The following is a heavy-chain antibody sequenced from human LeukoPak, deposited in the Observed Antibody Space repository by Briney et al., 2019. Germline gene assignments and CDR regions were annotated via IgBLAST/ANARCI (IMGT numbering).Heavy chain of an antibody. CDR2: IYYSGST. J-gene: IGHJ4*02. D-gene: IGHD2/OR15-2a*01. CDR1: GGSISSGGYY. CDR3: ARVLLPHSFDY. V-gene: IGHV4-31*03. Sequence: SETLSLTCTVSGGSISSGGYYWSWIRQHPGKGLEWIGYIYYSGSTYYNPSLKSRVTISVDTSKNQFSLKLSSVTAADTAMYYCARVLLPHSFDYWGQGTLVTVSS.